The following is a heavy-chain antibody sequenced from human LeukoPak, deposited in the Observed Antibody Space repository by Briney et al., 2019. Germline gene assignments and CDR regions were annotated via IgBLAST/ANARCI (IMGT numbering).Heavy chain of an antibody. J-gene: IGHJ6*02. CDR1: GGSISNYY. CDR3: ARDKRRFYGMDV. V-gene: IGHV4-59*01. Sequence: KPSETLSLTCTVSGGSISNYYWSWIRQSPGKGLEWIAYIYNSGSTNYNPSLKSRVTISVDTSKNQFSLKLSSVTAADTAVYYCARDKRRFYGMDVWGQGTTVTVSS. CDR2: IYNSGST.